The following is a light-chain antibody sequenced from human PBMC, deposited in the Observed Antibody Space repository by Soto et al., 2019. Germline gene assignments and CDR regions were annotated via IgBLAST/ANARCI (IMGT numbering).Light chain of an antibody. Sequence: EIVMTQSPATLSVSPGERATLSCRASQSVSSNLAWYQQKHGQAPRLLIFGASTRATGIPARFRGSGSKTEFNLTISSLQSEDFAVYYCQHYNNWPPWTFGQGTKVEIK. J-gene: IGKJ1*01. V-gene: IGKV3-15*01. CDR2: GAS. CDR1: QSVSSN. CDR3: QHYNNWPPWT.